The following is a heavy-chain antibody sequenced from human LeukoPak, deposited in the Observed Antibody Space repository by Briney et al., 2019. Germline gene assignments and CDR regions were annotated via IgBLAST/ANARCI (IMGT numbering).Heavy chain of an antibody. Sequence: GGSLRLSCAASGFTFSSYWMHRVRQAPGKGLVWVSRFNGDGSSPAYADSVKGRFTISRDNAKNTLYLEMKSLTAEDTAVYYCARGSPQYDSSGYLIDYWGQGTLVTVSS. V-gene: IGHV3-74*01. CDR2: FNGDGSSP. J-gene: IGHJ4*02. CDR3: ARGSPQYDSSGYLIDY. D-gene: IGHD3-22*01. CDR1: GFTFSSYW.